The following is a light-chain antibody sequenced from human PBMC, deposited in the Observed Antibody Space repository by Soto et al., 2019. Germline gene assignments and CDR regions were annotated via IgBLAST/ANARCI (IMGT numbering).Light chain of an antibody. J-gene: IGKJ1*01. CDR1: LDIRNE. Sequence: IQVTQSPSSLSAYVGDRVTITCRASLDIRNELDWYQQKPGKAPKRLIYDASTLQDWVPSRFSGDGSGTEFTLTISSLQSEDFATYFCLQHKSYPWTFGQGTKV. V-gene: IGKV1-17*01. CDR2: DAS. CDR3: LQHKSYPWT.